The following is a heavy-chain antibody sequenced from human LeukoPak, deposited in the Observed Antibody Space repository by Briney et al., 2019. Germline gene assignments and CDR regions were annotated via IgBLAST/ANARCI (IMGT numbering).Heavy chain of an antibody. J-gene: IGHJ4*02. D-gene: IGHD2-2*01. CDR2: IYYSGTT. V-gene: IGHV4-59*12. CDR1: GGSISSYY. CDR3: ARGYCSSTSCYRSKGFDY. Sequence: SETLSLTCTVSGGSISSYYWSWIRQPPGKGLEWIGYIYYSGTTNYNPSLKSRVTISVDTSKNQFSLKLSSVTAADTAVYYCARGYCSSTSCYRSKGFDYWGQGTLVTVSS.